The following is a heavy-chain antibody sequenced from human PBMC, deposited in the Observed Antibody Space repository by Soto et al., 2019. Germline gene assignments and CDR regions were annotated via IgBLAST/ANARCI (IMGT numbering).Heavy chain of an antibody. CDR3: ARVMIAEAPDDAFDI. V-gene: IGHV1-2*04. D-gene: IGHD6-13*01. J-gene: IGHJ3*02. Sequence: ASVKVSCKASGYTFTGYYMHWVRQAPGQGLEWMGWINPNSGGTNYAQKFQGWVTMTRDTSISTAYMELSRLRSDDTAVYYCARVMIAEAPDDAFDIWGQGTMVTVS. CDR1: GYTFTGYY. CDR2: INPNSGGT.